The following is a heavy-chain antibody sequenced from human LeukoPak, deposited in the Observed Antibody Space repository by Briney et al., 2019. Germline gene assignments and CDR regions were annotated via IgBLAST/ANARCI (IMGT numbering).Heavy chain of an antibody. D-gene: IGHD6-13*01. CDR1: GYTFTSYY. CDR3: AREWSIAAAGTDAFDI. J-gene: IGHJ3*02. V-gene: IGHV1-46*01. CDR2: INPSGGST. Sequence: ASVKVSCKASGYTFTSYYMHWVRQAPGQGLEWMGIINPSGGSTSYAQKFQGRATMTRDTSTSTVYMELSSLRSEDTAVYYCAREWSIAAAGTDAFDIWGQGTMVTVSS.